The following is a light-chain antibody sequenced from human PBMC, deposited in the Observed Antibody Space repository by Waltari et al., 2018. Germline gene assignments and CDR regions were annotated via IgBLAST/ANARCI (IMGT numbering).Light chain of an antibody. CDR3: YATDSSGNRRV. J-gene: IGLJ3*02. Sequence: SYELTQPPSVSVSPGQTARITCSGDALPKKSAYWYQQKSGQAPVLVIYEDNKRPSGIPERFSGASSGTMATLTISGAQVEDEADYYCYATDSSGNRRVFGGGTKLTVL. CDR2: EDN. V-gene: IGLV3-10*01. CDR1: ALPKKS.